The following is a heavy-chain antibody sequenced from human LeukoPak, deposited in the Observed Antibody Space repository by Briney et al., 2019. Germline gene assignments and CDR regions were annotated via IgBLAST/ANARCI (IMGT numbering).Heavy chain of an antibody. CDR1: GFTFSSYA. CDR2: ISGSGGST. J-gene: IGHJ4*02. D-gene: IGHD6-19*01. V-gene: IGHV3-23*01. Sequence: TGGSLRLSCAASGFTFSSYAMSWVRQAPGKGLEWVSGISGSGGSTDYADSVKGRFTISRDNSKNTLYLQMNSLRAEDTAVYYCAKYSSGWCFEYWGQGTLVTVSS. CDR3: AKYSSGWCFEY.